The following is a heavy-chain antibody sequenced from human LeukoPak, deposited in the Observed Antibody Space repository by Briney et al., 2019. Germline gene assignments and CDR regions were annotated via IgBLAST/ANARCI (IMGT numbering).Heavy chain of an antibody. D-gene: IGHD6-19*01. CDR2: ISGSGGST. CDR1: GFTFSSYA. J-gene: IGHJ4*02. V-gene: IGHV3-23*01. Sequence: PGGSLRLSCAASGFTFSSYAVSWVRQAPGKGLEWVSAISGSGGSTYYADSVKGRFTISRDNSKNTLYLQMNSLRAEDTAVYYCAKDSARGYSSGPIFGWGQGTLVTVSS. CDR3: AKDSARGYSSGPIFG.